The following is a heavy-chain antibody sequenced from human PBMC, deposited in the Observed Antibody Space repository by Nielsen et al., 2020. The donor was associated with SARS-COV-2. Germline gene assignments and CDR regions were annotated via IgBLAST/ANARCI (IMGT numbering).Heavy chain of an antibody. Sequence: SGTLSLTCAISGDSVSSSSAAWSWIRQSPSRGLEWLGRTYYRSKWYNDYAVSVKSRITINPDTSKNQFSLHLNSVTPEDTAVYYCARARGAYGDYYYYYYTDVWGKGTTVTVSS. CDR3: ARARGAYGDYYYYYYTDV. V-gene: IGHV6-1*01. D-gene: IGHD4-17*01. CDR1: GDSVSSSSAA. J-gene: IGHJ6*03. CDR2: TYYRSKWYN.